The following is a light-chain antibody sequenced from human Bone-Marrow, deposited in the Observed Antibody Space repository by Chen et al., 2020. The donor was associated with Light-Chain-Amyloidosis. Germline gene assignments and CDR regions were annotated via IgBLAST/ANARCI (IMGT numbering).Light chain of an antibody. CDR3: QQYNSYLYT. CDR1: QSISSW. V-gene: IGKV1-5*01. Sequence: DIQMTQSPSTLSASVGDRVTITCRASQSISSWLAWYQQKPGKAPKLLIYDASSLESGVPSRFSGSRYGTEFTLTISSLQPDDFATYYCQQYNSYLYTFGQGTKLEIK. CDR2: DAS. J-gene: IGKJ2*01.